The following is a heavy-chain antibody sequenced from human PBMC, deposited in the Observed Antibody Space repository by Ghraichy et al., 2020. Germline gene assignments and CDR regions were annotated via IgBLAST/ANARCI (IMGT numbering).Heavy chain of an antibody. Sequence: SVKVSCKTSGGTFSSYAISWVRQAPGQGLEWMGGIIPIFGTANYAQKFQGRVTITADESTSTAYMELSSLRSEDTAVYYCARSGADYGDYYFDYWGQGTLVTVSS. J-gene: IGHJ4*02. V-gene: IGHV1-69*13. CDR1: GGTFSSYA. CDR3: ARSGADYGDYYFDY. CDR2: IIPIFGTA. D-gene: IGHD4-17*01.